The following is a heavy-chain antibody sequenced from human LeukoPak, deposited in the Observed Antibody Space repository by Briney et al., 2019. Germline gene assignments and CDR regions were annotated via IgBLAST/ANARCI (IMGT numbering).Heavy chain of an antibody. CDR3: ARDSGYDKRAYFFDY. D-gene: IGHD5-12*01. J-gene: IGHJ4*02. V-gene: IGHV4-61*02. CDR1: GGSISSGIYY. CDR2: IYKSGST. Sequence: SQTLSLTCTVSGGSISSGIYYWNWIRQSAGKGLEWIGRIYKSGSTNYSPSLKSRLTISIDTSKNQFSLKLSSVTAADTAVYHCARDSGYDKRAYFFDYWGQGILVTVSS.